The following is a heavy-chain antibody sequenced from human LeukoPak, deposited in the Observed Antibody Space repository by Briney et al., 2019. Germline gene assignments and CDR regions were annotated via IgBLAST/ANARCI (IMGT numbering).Heavy chain of an antibody. CDR2: ISSDGSNK. J-gene: IGHJ4*02. CDR3: FFPGVTGKVY. D-gene: IGHD1-20*01. V-gene: IGHV3-30-3*01. Sequence: PGGSLRLSCAASGFTFSNYAMHWVRQAPGKGLEWVAVISSDGSNKYYADSVKGRFTISRDNSKNTLYLQMHSLRAEDTAVYYCFFPGVTGKVYWGQGTLVTVSS. CDR1: GFTFSNYA.